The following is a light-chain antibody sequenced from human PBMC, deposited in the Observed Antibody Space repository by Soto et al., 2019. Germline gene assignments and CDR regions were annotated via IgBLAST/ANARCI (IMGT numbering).Light chain of an antibody. Sequence: QSVLTQPASVSGSPGQSITISCTGTSSDVGAYDYVSWYQQHPGKAPKLMIYDVSNRPSGVSNRLSGSKSGNTASLTISGLQPEDEADYYCTSYTSSNTVIFGGGTQLTVL. J-gene: IGLJ2*01. CDR3: TSYTSSNTVI. V-gene: IGLV2-14*03. CDR2: DVS. CDR1: SSDVGAYDY.